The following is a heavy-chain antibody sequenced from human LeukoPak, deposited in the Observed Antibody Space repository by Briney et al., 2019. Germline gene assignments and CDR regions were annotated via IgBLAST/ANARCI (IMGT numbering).Heavy chain of an antibody. V-gene: IGHV1-69*04. CDR3: ARWVAATPYYFDY. Sequence: ASVKVSCKASGGTFSSYAISWVRQAPGQGLEWMGRIIPILGIANYAQKFQVRVTITADKSTSTAYMELSSLRSEDTAVYYCARWVAATPYYFDYWGQGTLVTVSS. J-gene: IGHJ4*02. CDR2: IIPILGIA. CDR1: GGTFSSYA. D-gene: IGHD2-15*01.